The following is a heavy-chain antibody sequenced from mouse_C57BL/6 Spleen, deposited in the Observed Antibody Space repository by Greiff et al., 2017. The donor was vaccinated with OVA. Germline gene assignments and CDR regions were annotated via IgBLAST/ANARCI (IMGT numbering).Heavy chain of an antibody. Sequence: QVTLKECGPGILQSSQTLSLTCSFSGFSLSTSGMGVSWIRQPSGKGLEWLAHIYWDDDKRYNPSLKSRLTISKDTSRNQVFLKITSVDTADTATYYCARRDDGYPYYAMDYWGQGTSVTVSS. CDR1: GFSLSTSGMG. V-gene: IGHV8-12*01. D-gene: IGHD2-3*01. J-gene: IGHJ4*01. CDR3: ARRDDGYPYYAMDY. CDR2: IYWDDDK.